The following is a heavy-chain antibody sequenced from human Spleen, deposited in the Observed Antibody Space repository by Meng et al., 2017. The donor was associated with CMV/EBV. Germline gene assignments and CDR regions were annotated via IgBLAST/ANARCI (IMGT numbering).Heavy chain of an antibody. V-gene: IGHV4-34*01. Sequence: SETLSLTCAVYGGSLSGYYWSWIRQPPGKGLEWIGEVNDSGGTKYNPSLKSRVTMSSDTSTNGFSLRLSSVTAGDTAVYYCVRISPTAVGTAYDYWGQGILVTVSS. CDR2: VNDSGGT. CDR1: GGSLSGYY. D-gene: IGHD6-13*01. CDR3: VRISPTAVGTAYDY. J-gene: IGHJ4*02.